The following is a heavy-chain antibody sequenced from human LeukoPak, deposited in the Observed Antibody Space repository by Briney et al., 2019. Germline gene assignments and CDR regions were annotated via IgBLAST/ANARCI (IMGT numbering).Heavy chain of an antibody. V-gene: IGHV1-18*01. D-gene: IGHD3-9*01. CDR2: ISTHNGNT. J-gene: IGHJ4*02. CDR3: ARGASYVILIGYSYFDY. Sequence: GASVKVSPKASGYTFTRYGISCVRQAPGQGLEWMGWISTHNGNTNYAQKFQGRVTMTTDTSTSTAYMELRSLRSDDTAVYYCARGASYVILIGYSYFDYWGQGTLVTVSS. CDR1: GYTFTRYG.